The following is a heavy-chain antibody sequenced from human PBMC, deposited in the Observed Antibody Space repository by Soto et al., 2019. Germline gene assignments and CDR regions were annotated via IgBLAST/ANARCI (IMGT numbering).Heavy chain of an antibody. CDR3: SRFIMVGGWFDPNYYHGMDV. V-gene: IGHV1-18*01. CDR1: GYTFSNYG. CDR2: ISGYNGNT. Sequence: GASVKVSSKTSGYTFSNYGINWVRQAPGQGLEWMGWISGYNGNTNYAQTVQGRVTMTTDTSTGTVYMELRSLKSDDTAIYYCSRFIMVGGWFDPNYYHGMDVWGQGTTVTVSS. J-gene: IGHJ6*02. D-gene: IGHD6-19*01.